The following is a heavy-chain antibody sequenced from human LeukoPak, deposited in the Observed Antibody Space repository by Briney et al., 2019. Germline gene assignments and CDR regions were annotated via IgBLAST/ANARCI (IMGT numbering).Heavy chain of an antibody. CDR1: GFTFSSYA. Sequence: GGSLRLSCAASGFTFSSYAMHWVRQAPGKGLEYVSAISSNGGSTYYANSVKGRFTISRDNSKSTLYLQMGSLRAEDMAVYYCASCSGGSCYSFDYWGQGTLVTVSS. CDR2: ISSNGGST. D-gene: IGHD2-15*01. J-gene: IGHJ4*02. CDR3: ASCSGGSCYSFDY. V-gene: IGHV3-64*01.